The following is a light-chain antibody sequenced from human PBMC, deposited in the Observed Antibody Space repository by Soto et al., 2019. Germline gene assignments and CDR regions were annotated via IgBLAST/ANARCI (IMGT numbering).Light chain of an antibody. Sequence: DIQMTQSPSTLSASVGDTVTDTCRASQSVSGWLAWYQQKPGEAPKLLIYAASSLQSGVPSRFSGSGSGTDFTLTINSLHPEDFATYYCQQSYSTPITFGQGTRLEIK. V-gene: IGKV1-39*01. CDR3: QQSYSTPIT. CDR1: QSVSGW. CDR2: AAS. J-gene: IGKJ5*01.